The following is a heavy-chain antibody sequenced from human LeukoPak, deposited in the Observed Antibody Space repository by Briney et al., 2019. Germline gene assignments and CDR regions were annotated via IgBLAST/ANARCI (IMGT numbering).Heavy chain of an antibody. J-gene: IGHJ3*02. V-gene: IGHV1-69*05. Sequence: SVKVSCQASVCTFSSYAISWVRQAPGQGLEWMGGIIPIFGTANYAQKFQGRVTITTDESTSTAYMELSSLRSEDTAVYYCAREPNYGSGSYFAFDIWGQGTMVTVSS. CDR1: VCTFSSYA. CDR2: IIPIFGTA. D-gene: IGHD3-10*01. CDR3: AREPNYGSGSYFAFDI.